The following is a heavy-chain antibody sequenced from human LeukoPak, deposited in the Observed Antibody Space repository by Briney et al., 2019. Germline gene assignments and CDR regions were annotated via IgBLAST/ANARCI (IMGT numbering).Heavy chain of an antibody. Sequence: SETLSLTCAVYGGSFSGCYWSWIRQPPGKGLEWIGEINHSGSTNYNPSLKSRVTISVDTSKNQFSLKLSSVTAADTATYFCSRESGPFCPFGYWGQGTLVIVSS. D-gene: IGHD1-26*01. CDR1: GGSFSGCY. CDR2: INHSGST. J-gene: IGHJ4*02. CDR3: SRESGPFCPFGY. V-gene: IGHV4-34*01.